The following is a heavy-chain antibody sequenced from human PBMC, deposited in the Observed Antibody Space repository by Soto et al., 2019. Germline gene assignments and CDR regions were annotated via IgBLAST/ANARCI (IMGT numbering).Heavy chain of an antibody. V-gene: IGHV1-18*01. J-gene: IGHJ4*02. CDR2: ISAHNGNT. CDR3: ARGRYGDY. D-gene: IGHD1-1*01. Sequence: QVPLVQSGAEVKKPGASVKVSCQGSGYAFTTYGITWVRHAPGQGLEWRGWISAHNGNTNYAQKLQGRVTVTRDTSSSTAYMELRSLRYDGTAVYYSARGRYGDYWGQGALVTVSS. CDR1: GYAFTTYG.